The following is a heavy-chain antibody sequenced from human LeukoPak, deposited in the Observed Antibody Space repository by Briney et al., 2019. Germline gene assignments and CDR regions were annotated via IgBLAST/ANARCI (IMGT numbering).Heavy chain of an antibody. CDR2: IRYDGSNK. V-gene: IGHV3-30*02. D-gene: IGHD3-22*01. J-gene: IGHJ4*02. CDR3: VKGPYYYDSSGPYYFDY. CDR1: GFTFSSYG. Sequence: GGSLRLSCAASGFTFSSYGMHWVRQAPGKGLEWVAFIRYDGSNKYYADSVKGRFTISRDNSKNTLYLQMNSLRAEDTAVYYCVKGPYYYDSSGPYYFDYWGQGTLVTVSS.